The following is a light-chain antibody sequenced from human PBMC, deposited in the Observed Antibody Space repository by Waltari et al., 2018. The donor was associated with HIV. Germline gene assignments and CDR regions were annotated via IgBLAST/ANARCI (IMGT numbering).Light chain of an antibody. J-gene: IGKJ1*01. CDR2: GAS. CDR1: QSVSSSY. V-gene: IGKV3-20*01. CDR3: QQSET. Sequence: EIVLTQSPGTLSLSPGERATLSCRASQSVSSSYLAWYQQKSAQAPRRLIYGASSRATGIPDRFSGSGSGTEFTLTIARLEPEDFAVYYCQQSETFGQGTRVEIK.